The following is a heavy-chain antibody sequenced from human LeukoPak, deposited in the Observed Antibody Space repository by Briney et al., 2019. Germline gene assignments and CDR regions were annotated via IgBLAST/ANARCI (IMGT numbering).Heavy chain of an antibody. Sequence: ASVTVSYKGSGCTFSIYAISWVRPAPGQGLEWMGRIIPILGIANYAQKLQGRVTITAAKSTSTAYMELSSRSSEHTAVYYCARGLAAAGTSAQFDPRDQGTLVTVSS. CDR3: ARGLAAAGTSAQFDP. J-gene: IGHJ5*02. CDR2: IIPILGIA. V-gene: IGHV1-69*04. CDR1: GCTFSIYA. D-gene: IGHD6-13*01.